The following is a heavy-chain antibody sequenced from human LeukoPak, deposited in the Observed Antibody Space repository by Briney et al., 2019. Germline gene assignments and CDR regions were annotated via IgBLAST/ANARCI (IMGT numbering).Heavy chain of an antibody. CDR2: ITGSGDDT. J-gene: IGHJ4*02. V-gene: IGHV3-23*01. CDR1: GFTFSSYA. Sequence: GGSLRLSCAASGFTFSSYAMSWVRQTPEKGLEWVSAITGSGDDTFHADSVKGRFTISRDNSRNTLYLQMNSLRAEDTAVYRCVKGQKTGRPSYFDYWGQGALVAASP. CDR3: VKGQKTGRPSYFDY.